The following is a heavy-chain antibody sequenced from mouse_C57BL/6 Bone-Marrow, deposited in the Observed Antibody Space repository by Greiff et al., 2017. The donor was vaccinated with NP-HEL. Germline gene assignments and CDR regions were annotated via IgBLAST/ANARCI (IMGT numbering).Heavy chain of an antibody. CDR1: GYTFTDYE. J-gene: IGHJ1*03. CDR2: IDPETSGT. V-gene: IGHV1-15*01. D-gene: IGHD1-1*01. CDR3: TRSFPYYGSSYWYFDV. Sequence: QVQLQQSGAELVRPGASVTLSCKASGYTFTDYEMHWVKQTPVHGLEWIGAIDPETSGTAYNQKFKGKAILTADKSSSTAYMELRSLTSEDSAVYYCTRSFPYYGSSYWYFDVWGTGTTVTVSS.